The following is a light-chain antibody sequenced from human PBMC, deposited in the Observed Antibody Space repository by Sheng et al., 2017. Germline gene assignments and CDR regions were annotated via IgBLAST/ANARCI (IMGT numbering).Light chain of an antibody. CDR3: QAWDRDSSTLV. CDR1: KLGNKY. CDR2: EDI. Sequence: SYELTQPPSVSVSPGQTASITCSGDKLGNKYACWYQQKPGQSPVVVIYEDIKRPSGIPERFSGSNSGNTATLTISGTQAMDEADYYCQAWDRDSSTLVFGGGTKADRP. J-gene: IGLJ2*01. V-gene: IGLV3-1*01.